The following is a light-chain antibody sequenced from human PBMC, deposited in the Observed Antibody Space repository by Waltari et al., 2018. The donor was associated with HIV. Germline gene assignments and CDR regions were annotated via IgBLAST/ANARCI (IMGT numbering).Light chain of an antibody. J-gene: IGKJ5*01. CDR2: GAS. V-gene: IGKV1-9*01. CDR1: VAISDY. CDR3: QQSETYPIT. Sequence: DIQLTQSPSFLSAAVGDRVTITCRANVAISDYLVWYQQKPGTAPKLLIYGASTLQRGVPSRFSGSGSGTDFILTINSLQPEDFGTYYCQQSETYPITLGQGTRLEIK.